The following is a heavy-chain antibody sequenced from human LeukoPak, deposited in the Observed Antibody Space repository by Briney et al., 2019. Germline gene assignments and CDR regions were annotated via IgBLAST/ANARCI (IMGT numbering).Heavy chain of an antibody. D-gene: IGHD1-26*01. Sequence: GASVRVSCKASGYTFTSYGISWVRQAPGQGLEWMGWISAYNGNTNYAQKLQGRVTMTTDTSTSTAYMELRSLRSDDTAVYYCARDRRVGATTLPDYWGQGTLVTVSS. CDR1: GYTFTSYG. CDR2: ISAYNGNT. CDR3: ARDRRVGATTLPDY. J-gene: IGHJ4*02. V-gene: IGHV1-18*01.